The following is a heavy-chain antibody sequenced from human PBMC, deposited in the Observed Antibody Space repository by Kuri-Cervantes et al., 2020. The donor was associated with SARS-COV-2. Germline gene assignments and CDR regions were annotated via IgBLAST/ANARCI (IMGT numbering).Heavy chain of an antibody. V-gene: IGHV1-69*04. CDR3: ASKTGLNLGHFDF. CDR1: WDTFDSSV. J-gene: IGHJ4*02. Sequence: SVKVSCKVFWDTFDSSVFNWVRQAPGQGLEWMGRFIPILGLADYAPNFQGKVAITADTSTKTVYLELISLISEDAAEYYCASKTGLNLGHFDFWGQGSLVTVSS. CDR2: FIPILGLA. D-gene: IGHD1-1*01.